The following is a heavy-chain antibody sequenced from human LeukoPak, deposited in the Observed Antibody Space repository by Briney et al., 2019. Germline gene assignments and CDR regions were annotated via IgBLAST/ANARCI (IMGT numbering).Heavy chain of an antibody. Sequence: ASVKVSCKASGYTLTGYYMHWERQAPGQGLEWMGRINPNSGGTNYAQKFQGRVTMTRDTSISTAYMELSRLRSDDTAVYYCARAGKGILTGYYYWGQGTLVTVSS. J-gene: IGHJ4*02. CDR3: ARAGKGILTGYYY. CDR1: GYTLTGYY. V-gene: IGHV1-2*06. D-gene: IGHD3-9*01. CDR2: INPNSGGT.